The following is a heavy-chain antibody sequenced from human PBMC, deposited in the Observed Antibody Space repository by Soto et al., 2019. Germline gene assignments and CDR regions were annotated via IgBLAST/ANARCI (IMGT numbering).Heavy chain of an antibody. D-gene: IGHD2-21*02. Sequence: GSLRLSCAASGFTFSSYWMSWVRQAPGKGLEWVANIKQDGSEKYYVDSVKGRFTISRDNAKNSLYLQMNSLRAEDTAVYYCARRVVCGGHRYGFLNWFHPWGQGTLVTVS. V-gene: IGHV3-7*01. CDR2: IKQDGSEK. CDR1: GFTFSSYW. CDR3: ARRVVCGGHRYGFLNWFHP. J-gene: IGHJ5*02.